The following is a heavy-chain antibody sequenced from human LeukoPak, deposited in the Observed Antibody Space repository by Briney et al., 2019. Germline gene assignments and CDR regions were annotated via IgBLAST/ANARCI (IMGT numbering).Heavy chain of an antibody. CDR1: GFSFSTYW. J-gene: IGHJ4*02. D-gene: IGHD2-8*01. CDR3: ARDRWGLLGGDF. CDR2: ITQDGSEK. Sequence: GGSLRLSCAASGFSFSTYWMSWVRQAPGKGLEWVACITQDGSEKYYVDSVKGRFTISRDNAKNSLYLQMNSLRAEDTAVYYCARDRWGLLGGDFWGQGTLVTVSS. V-gene: IGHV3-7*04.